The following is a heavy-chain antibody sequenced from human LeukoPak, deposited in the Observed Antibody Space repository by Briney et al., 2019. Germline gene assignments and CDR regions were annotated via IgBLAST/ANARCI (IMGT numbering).Heavy chain of an antibody. CDR1: GFTVSSNY. J-gene: IGHJ6*02. Sequence: GGSLRLSCAASGFTVSSNYMSWVCQAPGKGLEWVSVIYSGGSTYYADSVKGRFTISRDNSKNTLYLQMNSLRAEDTAVYYCARDDSSGYYYYYYYGMDVWGQGTTVTVSS. CDR2: IYSGGST. V-gene: IGHV3-66*02. D-gene: IGHD3-22*01. CDR3: ARDDSSGYYYYYYYGMDV.